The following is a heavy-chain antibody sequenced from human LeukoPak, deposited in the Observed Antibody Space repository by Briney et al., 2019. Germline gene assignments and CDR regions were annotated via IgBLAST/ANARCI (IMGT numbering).Heavy chain of an antibody. CDR3: ARAHSSSWNCFDY. V-gene: IGHV3-48*01. D-gene: IGHD6-13*01. CDR1: GFTFSSYS. J-gene: IGHJ4*02. CDR2: ISSSSSTI. Sequence: PGGSLRLSCAASGFTFSSYSMNWVRQAPGRGLEWVSYISSSSSTIYYADSVKGRFTISRDNAKNSLYLQMNSLRAEDTAVYYCARAHSSSWNCFDYWGQGTLVTVSS.